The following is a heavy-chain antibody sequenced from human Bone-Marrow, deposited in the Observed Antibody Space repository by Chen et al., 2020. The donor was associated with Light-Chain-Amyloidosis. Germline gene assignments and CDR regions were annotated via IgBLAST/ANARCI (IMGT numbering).Heavy chain of an antibody. Sequence: EVQLVESGGGVIQPGGSLRLSCVASGFTGSSHSVGGVRQAQGKGLEGLSVIFSGVTTPYADSVKRRFTISRDNSKSTLYLDMTNLRGEDTAVYYCARGGGHSYGYLDQWGQGTWVTVSP. CDR1: GFTGSSHS. V-gene: IGHV3-53*02. J-gene: IGHJ4*02. CDR2: IFSGVTT. D-gene: IGHD5-18*01. CDR3: ARGGGHSYGYLDQ.